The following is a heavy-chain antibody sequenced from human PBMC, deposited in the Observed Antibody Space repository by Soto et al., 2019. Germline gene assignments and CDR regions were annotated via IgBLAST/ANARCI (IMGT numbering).Heavy chain of an antibody. CDR1: GFSLSTSGVV. J-gene: IGHJ1*01. Sequence: QITLKESGPTLVKPTQTLTLTCTFSGFSLSTSGVVVGWIRQPPGKALEWLSLIYWDDAHRYSPSLKSRLTITTDTSKNQVVLTRTNMDPVDTATYYCALLTYYYSSSGCDSSAEYFQHWVQGTLVTVSS. CDR3: ALLTYYYSSSGCDSSAEYFQH. CDR2: IYWDDAH. V-gene: IGHV2-5*02. D-gene: IGHD3-22*01.